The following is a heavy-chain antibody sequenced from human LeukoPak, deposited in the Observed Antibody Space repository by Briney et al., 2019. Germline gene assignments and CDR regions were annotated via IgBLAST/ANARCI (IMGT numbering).Heavy chain of an antibody. CDR3: ARGRYYYDSSGYYYDY. CDR1: GGSISSGGYY. CDR2: IYHSGST. Sequence: SQTLSLTCTVSGGSISSGGYYWSWIRQPPGKGLEWIGYIYHSGSTYYNPSLKSRVTISVDTSKNQFSLKLSSVTAADTAVYYCARGRYYYDSSGYYYDYWGQGTLVTVSS. D-gene: IGHD3-22*01. V-gene: IGHV4-30-2*01. J-gene: IGHJ4*02.